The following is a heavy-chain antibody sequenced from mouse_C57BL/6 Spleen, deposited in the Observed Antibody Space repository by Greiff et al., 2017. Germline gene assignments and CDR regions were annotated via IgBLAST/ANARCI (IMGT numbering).Heavy chain of an antibody. V-gene: IGHV7-3*01. Sequence: EVQLVESGGGLVQPGGSLSLSCAASGFTFTDYYMSWVRQPPGKALEWLGFIRNKANGYTTEYSASVKGRFTISRDNSQSILYLQMNALRAEDSATYYCAIYETVGYYAMDYWGQGTSVTVSS. D-gene: IGHD1-1*01. CDR2: IRNKANGYTT. J-gene: IGHJ4*01. CDR1: GFTFTDYY. CDR3: AIYETVGYYAMDY.